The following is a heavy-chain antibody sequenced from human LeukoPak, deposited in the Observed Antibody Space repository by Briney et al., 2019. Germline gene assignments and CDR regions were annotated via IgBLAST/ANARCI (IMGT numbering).Heavy chain of an antibody. CDR3: ASQTSAKGFDY. CDR2: IKSHGSEK. D-gene: IGHD2-2*01. J-gene: IGHJ4*02. Sequence: GGSLRLSCAASGLTFSTYWMSSARQAPGKGLEWVANIKSHGSEKNFVDSVRGRFTISRDNAKNSLYLQMNSLRAEDTAVYYCASQTSAKGFDYWGQGTLVTVSS. CDR1: GLTFSTYW. V-gene: IGHV3-7*03.